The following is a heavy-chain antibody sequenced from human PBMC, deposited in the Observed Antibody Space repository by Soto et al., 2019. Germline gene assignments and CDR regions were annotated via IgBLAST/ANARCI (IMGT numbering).Heavy chain of an antibody. CDR3: ARRYGSGFDI. D-gene: IGHD3-10*01. Sequence: QVQLQESGPGLVKPSETLSLTCTVSGGSISSYYWSWIRQPPGKGLEWIGYIYYSGSTNYNPSLKSRVIISVDTSKNQFSLKLSSVTAADTAVYYCARRYGSGFDIWGQGTMVTVSS. J-gene: IGHJ3*02. V-gene: IGHV4-59*08. CDR2: IYYSGST. CDR1: GGSISSYY.